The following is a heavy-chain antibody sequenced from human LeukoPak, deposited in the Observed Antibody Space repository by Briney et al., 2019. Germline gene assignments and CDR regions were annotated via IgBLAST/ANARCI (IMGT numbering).Heavy chain of an antibody. J-gene: IGHJ4*02. CDR3: AKFGRITIFGVVDY. D-gene: IGHD3-3*01. CDR1: GFTFDDYA. CDR2: ISGSGGST. V-gene: IGHV3-23*01. Sequence: GGSLRLSCAASGFTFDDYAMNWVRQAPGKGLEWVSAISGSGGSTYYADSVKGRFTISRDNSKNTLYLQMNSLRAEDTAVYYCAKFGRITIFGVVDYWGQGTLVTVSS.